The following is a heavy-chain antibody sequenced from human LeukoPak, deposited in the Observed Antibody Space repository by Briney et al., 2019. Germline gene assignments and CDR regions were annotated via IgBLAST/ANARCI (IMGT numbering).Heavy chain of an antibody. CDR2: INPSGGST. CDR3: ARAKSNGFGSSSEGYFDY. CDR1: GYTFTSYY. D-gene: IGHD6-13*01. J-gene: IGHJ4*02. Sequence: GASVKVSCKASGYTFTSYYMHWVRQAPGQGLEWMGIINPSGGSTSYAQKFQGRVTMTRDMSTSTVYMELSSLRSEDTAVYYCARAKSNGFGSSSEGYFDYWGQGTLVTVSS. V-gene: IGHV1-46*01.